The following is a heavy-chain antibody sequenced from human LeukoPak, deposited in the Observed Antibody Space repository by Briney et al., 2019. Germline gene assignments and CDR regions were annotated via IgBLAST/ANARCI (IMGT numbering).Heavy chain of an antibody. J-gene: IGHJ4*02. CDR2: INPSGGST. Sequence: ASVKVSCKASGYTFTSYYMHWVRQAPGQGLECMGIINPSGGSTSYAQKFQGRVTMTRDTSTSTVYMELSSLRSEDTAVYYCARGTYYYDSSGMAIDYWGQGTLVTVSS. V-gene: IGHV1-46*01. D-gene: IGHD3-22*01. CDR3: ARGTYYYDSSGMAIDY. CDR1: GYTFTSYY.